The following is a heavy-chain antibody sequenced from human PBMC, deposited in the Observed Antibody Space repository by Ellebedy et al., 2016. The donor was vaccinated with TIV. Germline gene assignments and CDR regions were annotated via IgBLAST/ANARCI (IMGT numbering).Heavy chain of an antibody. CDR2: IYYSGST. CDR3: ARGGGYCSGGSCYSQWLLPKYLNGFDP. CDR1: DGSISSSSYY. Sequence: MPSETLSLTCTVSDGSISSSSYYWSWIRQPPGKGLEWIGYIYYSGSTNYNPSLKSPVTISVDTSKNQFSLKLSSVTAADTAVYYCARGGGYCSGGSCYSQWLLPKYLNGFDPWGQGTLVTVSS. J-gene: IGHJ5*02. D-gene: IGHD2-15*01. V-gene: IGHV4-61*05.